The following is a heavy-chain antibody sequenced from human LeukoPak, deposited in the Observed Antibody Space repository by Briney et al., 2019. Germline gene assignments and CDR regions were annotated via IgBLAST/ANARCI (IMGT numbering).Heavy chain of an antibody. J-gene: IGHJ4*02. Sequence: SETLSLPCTVSGGSISDSSFYWGWIRQSPGKGLEWIGSVHSSGNTNYAPSLNSRVTLSVDTSKNQFSLNLSSVTAADTAVYYCARCLATGGRVSFDYWGQGTLVTVSS. CDR2: VHSSGNT. CDR1: GGSISDSSFY. CDR3: ARCLATGGRVSFDY. D-gene: IGHD6-13*01. V-gene: IGHV4-39*01.